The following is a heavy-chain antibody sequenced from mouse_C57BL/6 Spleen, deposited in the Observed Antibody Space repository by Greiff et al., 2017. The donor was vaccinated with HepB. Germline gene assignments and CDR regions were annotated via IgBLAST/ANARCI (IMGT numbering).Heavy chain of an antibody. V-gene: IGHV1-55*01. Sequence: VQLQQPGAELVKPGASVKMSCKASGYTFTSYWITWVKQRPGQGLEWIGDIYPGSGSTNYNEKFKSKATLTVDTSSSTAYMQLSSLTSEDSAVYYCARSIDYYGSSSYYFDYWGQGTTLTVSS. CDR3: ARSIDYYGSSSYYFDY. J-gene: IGHJ2*01. D-gene: IGHD1-1*01. CDR2: IYPGSGST. CDR1: GYTFTSYW.